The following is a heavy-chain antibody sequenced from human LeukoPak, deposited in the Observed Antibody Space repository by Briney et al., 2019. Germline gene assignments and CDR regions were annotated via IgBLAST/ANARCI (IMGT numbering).Heavy chain of an antibody. Sequence: ASVKVSCKASGYTFTGYYMHWVRQAPGQGLEWMGWINPNSGGTNYAQKFQGRVTMTRDTSISTAYMELSRLRSDDTAVYYCARVAEVVVVAATLFSFSYWGQGTLVTVSS. J-gene: IGHJ4*02. CDR2: INPNSGGT. V-gene: IGHV1-2*02. CDR3: ARVAEVVVVAATLFSFSY. D-gene: IGHD2-15*01. CDR1: GYTFTGYY.